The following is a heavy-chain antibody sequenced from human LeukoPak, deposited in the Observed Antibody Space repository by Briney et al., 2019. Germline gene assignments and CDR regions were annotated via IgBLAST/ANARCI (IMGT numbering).Heavy chain of an antibody. J-gene: IGHJ5*02. Sequence: ASVKVSCKASGDTFNNKAVNWVRQAPGQGLEWMGRIIPILGITNYAQSLQGRVTLSADKSTTTVYMEFSSLRSDDTAMYYCAEGGLYSSAHFDPWGQGTLVTVSS. V-gene: IGHV1-69*04. D-gene: IGHD6-19*01. CDR2: IIPILGIT. CDR3: AEGGLYSSAHFDP. CDR1: GDTFNNKA.